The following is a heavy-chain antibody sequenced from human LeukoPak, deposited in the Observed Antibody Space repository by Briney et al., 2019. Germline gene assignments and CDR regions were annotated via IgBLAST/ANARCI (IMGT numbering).Heavy chain of an antibody. CDR1: GFTFSSYG. Sequence: GGSLRLSCAASGFTFSSYGMHWVRRAPGKGLEWVAVIWYDGSNKYYADSVKGRFTISRDNSKNTLYLQMNSLRAEDTAVYYCARVNRYYFDYWGQGTLVTVSS. J-gene: IGHJ4*02. CDR3: ARVNRYYFDY. V-gene: IGHV3-33*08. CDR2: IWYDGSNK.